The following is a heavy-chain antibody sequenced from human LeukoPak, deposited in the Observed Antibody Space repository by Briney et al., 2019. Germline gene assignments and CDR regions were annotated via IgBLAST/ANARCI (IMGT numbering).Heavy chain of an antibody. CDR3: ARHPEKRHPVLRYFDWSLPDYFDY. D-gene: IGHD3-9*01. V-gene: IGHV3-21*01. CDR1: GFTFSSYS. J-gene: IGHJ4*02. CDR2: ISSSSSYI. Sequence: PGGSLRLYCAASGFTFSSYSMNWVRQAPGKGLEWVSSISSSSSYIYYADSVKGRFTISRDNAENSLYLQMNSLRAEDTAVYYCARHPEKRHPVLRYFDWSLPDYFDYWGQGTLVTVSS.